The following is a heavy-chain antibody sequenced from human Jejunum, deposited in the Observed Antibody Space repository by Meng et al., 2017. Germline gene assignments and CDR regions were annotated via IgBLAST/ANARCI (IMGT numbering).Heavy chain of an antibody. Sequence: GGSLRLSCAASGFTFSSSWMHWVRQAPGEGLVWVSRINTDGSSTTYADSVKGRFTISRDNAKNTLYLQMNSLRAEDTAVYFCARQYCSSNTCYYDAWGQGTLVTVSS. CDR1: GFTFSSSW. CDR3: ARQYCSSNTCYYDA. J-gene: IGHJ4*02. CDR2: INTDGSST. D-gene: IGHD2-2*01. V-gene: IGHV3-74*01.